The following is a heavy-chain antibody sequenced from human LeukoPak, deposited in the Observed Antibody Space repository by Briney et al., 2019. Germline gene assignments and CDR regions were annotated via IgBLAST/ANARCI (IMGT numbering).Heavy chain of an antibody. Sequence: KRGESLKISCQGSGYSFSSFWIGWVRQMPGKGLEWMGIIYPGDSDTRYSPSFQGQVTISADKSISTAYLQWSSLKASDTAMYYCARLNAEGYYYYGMDVWGQGTTVTVSS. CDR2: IYPGDSDT. D-gene: IGHD2-8*01. J-gene: IGHJ6*02. V-gene: IGHV5-51*01. CDR1: GYSFSSFW. CDR3: ARLNAEGYYYYGMDV.